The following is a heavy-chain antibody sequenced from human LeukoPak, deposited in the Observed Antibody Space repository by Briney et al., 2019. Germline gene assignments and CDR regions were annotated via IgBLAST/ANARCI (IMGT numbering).Heavy chain of an antibody. CDR3: ARHGSHPIDY. CDR2: IIPIFGTA. CDR1: GGTFSSYA. V-gene: IGHV1-69*06. J-gene: IGHJ4*02. D-gene: IGHD5-24*01. Sequence: SVKVSCKASGGTFSSYAISWVRQAPGQGLEWMGGIIPIFGTANYAQKFQGRVTITAEKSTSTAYMELSSLRSEDTAVYYCARHGSHPIDYWGQGTLVTVSS.